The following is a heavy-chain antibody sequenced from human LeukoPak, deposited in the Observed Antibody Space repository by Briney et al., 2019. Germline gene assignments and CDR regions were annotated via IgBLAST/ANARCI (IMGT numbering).Heavy chain of an antibody. Sequence: GASVKVSCKASGGTFSSYAISWVRQAPGQGLEWMGRIIPIFGTANYAQKFRGRVTITTDESTSTAYMELSSLRSEDTAVYYCARGPRYYDILTGYYNARAGPAGYNWFDPWGQGTLVTVSS. D-gene: IGHD3-9*01. V-gene: IGHV1-69*05. CDR1: GGTFSSYA. CDR3: ARGPRYYDILTGYYNARAGPAGYNWFDP. J-gene: IGHJ5*02. CDR2: IIPIFGTA.